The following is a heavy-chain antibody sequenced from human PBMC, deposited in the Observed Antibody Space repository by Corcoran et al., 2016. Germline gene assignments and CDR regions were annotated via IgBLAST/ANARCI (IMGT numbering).Heavy chain of an antibody. J-gene: IGHJ5*02. V-gene: IGHV3-74*01. CDR2: INSDGSST. Sequence: EVQLVESGGGLVQPGGSLRLSCAASGFTFSSYWMHWVRQAPGKGLVWVSRINSDGSSTSYTDSVKGRFTISRDNAKNTPYLQMNSLRAEDTAVYYWARDLGGFGEFTNWFDPWGQGTLVTVSS. CDR3: ARDLGGFGEFTNWFDP. CDR1: GFTFSSYW. D-gene: IGHD3-10*01.